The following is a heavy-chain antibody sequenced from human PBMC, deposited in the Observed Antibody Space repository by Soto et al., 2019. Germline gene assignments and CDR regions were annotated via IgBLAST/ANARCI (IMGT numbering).Heavy chain of an antibody. CDR2: INHSGST. V-gene: IGHV4-34*01. Sequence: QVQLQQWGAGLLKPSETLSLTCAVYGRSFSGYYWSWIRQPPGKGLEWIGEINHSGSTNYNPSLKMRVTISVDTSKNQFSLKLSSVTAADTAIYYCARGYVRNFDYWGQGTLVTVSS. D-gene: IGHD3-10*02. J-gene: IGHJ4*02. CDR3: ARGYVRNFDY. CDR1: GRSFSGYY.